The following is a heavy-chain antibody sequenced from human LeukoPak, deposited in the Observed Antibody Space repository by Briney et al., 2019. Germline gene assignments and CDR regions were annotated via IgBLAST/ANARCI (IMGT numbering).Heavy chain of an antibody. J-gene: IGHJ3*02. D-gene: IGHD3-22*01. CDR2: IYTSGST. CDR3: ARDRYYYDTSGPPLDI. Sequence: SETLSLTCTFSGGSVSSYYWSWIRQPAGKGLEWIGRIYTSGSTNYNPSLKSRVTMSVDTSKNQFSLRLSSVTAADTAVYYCARDRYYYDTSGPPLDIWGQGTMVTASS. CDR1: GGSVSSYY. V-gene: IGHV4-4*07.